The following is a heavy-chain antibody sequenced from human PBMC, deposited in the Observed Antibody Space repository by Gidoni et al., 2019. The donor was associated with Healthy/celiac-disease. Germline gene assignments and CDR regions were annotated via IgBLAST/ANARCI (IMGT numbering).Heavy chain of an antibody. CDR2: INHSGST. CDR3: ARGRYSSGWFRDDY. CDR1: GGSFSGYY. Sequence: QVQLQQWGAGLLKPSETLSLTCAVYGGSFSGYYWSWIRQPPGKGLEWIGEINHSGSTNYNPSLKSRVTISVDTSKNQFSLKLSSVTAADTAVYYCARGRYSSGWFRDDYWGQGTLVTVSS. D-gene: IGHD6-19*01. V-gene: IGHV4-34*01. J-gene: IGHJ4*02.